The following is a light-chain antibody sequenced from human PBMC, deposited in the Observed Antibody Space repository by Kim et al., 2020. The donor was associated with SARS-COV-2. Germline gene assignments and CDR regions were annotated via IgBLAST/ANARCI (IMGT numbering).Light chain of an antibody. J-gene: IGLJ2*01. V-gene: IGLV3-1*01. Sequence: VSPGQTASITCSGDKLGDKYACWYQQKPGQSPVLVIYQDSKRPSGIPERFSGSNSGNTATLTISGTQAMDEADYYSQAWDSSNVVFGGGTQLTVL. CDR1: KLGDKY. CDR2: QDS. CDR3: QAWDSSNVV.